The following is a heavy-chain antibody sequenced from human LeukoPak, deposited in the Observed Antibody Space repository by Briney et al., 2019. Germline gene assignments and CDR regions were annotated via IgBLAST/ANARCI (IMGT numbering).Heavy chain of an antibody. Sequence: GGSLRLSCAASEFTFSSYWMSWVRQAPGNGLEWVATIKFDGSEKTYVDSVKGPFTISRDNTKNSLYLQMNSLRAEDTAVYYCAKDYDFWSGYMDYWGQGTLVTVSS. V-gene: IGHV3-7*03. CDR2: IKFDGSEK. J-gene: IGHJ4*02. CDR1: EFTFSSYW. D-gene: IGHD3-3*01. CDR3: AKDYDFWSGYMDY.